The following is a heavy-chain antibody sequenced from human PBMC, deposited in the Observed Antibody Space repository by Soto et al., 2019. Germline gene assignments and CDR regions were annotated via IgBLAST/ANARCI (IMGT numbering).Heavy chain of an antibody. J-gene: IGHJ4*02. Sequence: SGGSLRLSCAASGFTFSSYTMTWVRQAPGRGLEWVSSISGSGGFTYYADSVKGRFTISRDNSKNTLYLQMNSLRAEDTAVYYCAKSPQLVPYYFDYWGQGTLVTVSS. CDR3: AKSPQLVPYYFDY. CDR2: ISGSGGFT. V-gene: IGHV3-23*01. D-gene: IGHD6-13*01. CDR1: GFTFSSYT.